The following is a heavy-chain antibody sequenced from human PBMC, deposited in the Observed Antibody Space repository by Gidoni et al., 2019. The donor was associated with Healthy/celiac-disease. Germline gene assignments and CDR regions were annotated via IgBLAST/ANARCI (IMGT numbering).Heavy chain of an antibody. CDR3: ARAHLWFGEPGALFDP. V-gene: IGHV4-30-4*01. Sequence: QVQLQESGPGLVKPSQTLSPTCTVSGGSIRGGYYYWSWIRQPPGKGLEWIGYIYYSGSTYYNPSLKSRVTISVDTSKNQFSLKLSSVTAADTAVYYCARAHLWFGEPGALFDPWGQGTLVTVSS. J-gene: IGHJ5*02. D-gene: IGHD3-10*01. CDR1: GGSIRGGYYY. CDR2: IYYSGST.